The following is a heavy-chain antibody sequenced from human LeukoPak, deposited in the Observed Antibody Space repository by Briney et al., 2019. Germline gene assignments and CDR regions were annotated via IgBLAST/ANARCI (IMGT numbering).Heavy chain of an antibody. CDR2: ISGRGDST. D-gene: IGHD3-10*01. Sequence: GGSLRLSCAASGFTFSTYAMTWVRQAPGRGLEWVSTISGRGDSTYYADSVKGRFTISRDNAKNSLYLQMNSLRAEDTAVYYCARDGSGYYFDYWGQGTLVTVSS. CDR1: GFTFSTYA. V-gene: IGHV3-23*01. J-gene: IGHJ4*02. CDR3: ARDGSGYYFDY.